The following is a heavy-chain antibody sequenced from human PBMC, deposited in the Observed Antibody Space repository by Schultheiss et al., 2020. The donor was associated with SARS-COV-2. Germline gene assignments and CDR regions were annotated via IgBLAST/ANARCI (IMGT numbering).Heavy chain of an antibody. Sequence: GGSLRLSCAASGFTFNSYWMHWVRQAPGKGLEWVSAISGSGGSTYYADSVKGRFTISRDNSKNTLYLQMNSLRAEDTAVYYCTRPSTAMVNWGQGTLVTVSS. D-gene: IGHD5-18*01. J-gene: IGHJ4*02. CDR1: GFTFNSYW. V-gene: IGHV3-23*01. CDR3: TRPSTAMVN. CDR2: ISGSGGST.